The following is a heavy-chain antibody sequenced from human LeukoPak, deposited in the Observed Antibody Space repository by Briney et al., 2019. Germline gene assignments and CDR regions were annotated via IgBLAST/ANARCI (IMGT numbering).Heavy chain of an antibody. CDR3: TQSDGYGLIRI. V-gene: IGHV4-39*07. D-gene: IGHD3-10*01. CDR1: GDSIIGYY. Sequence: SETLSLTCSVSGDSIIGYYWGWIRQPPGKGLEWIGNIYYTGNTYYNSSLKSRVTISLDTSKNQFSLKVISMTAADTAAYYCTQSDGYGLIRICGRGTMVTVSS. CDR2: IYYTGNT. J-gene: IGHJ3*02.